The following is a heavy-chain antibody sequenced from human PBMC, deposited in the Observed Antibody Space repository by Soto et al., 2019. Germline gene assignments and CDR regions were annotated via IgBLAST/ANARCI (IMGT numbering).Heavy chain of an antibody. V-gene: IGHV1-8*01. Sequence: ASVKVSCKASGYTFTSYDINWVRQATGQGLEWMGWMNPNSGNTGYAQKFQGRVTMTRNTSISTAYMELSSLRSEDTAVYYCAREGWDSGASYYYYMDVWGKGTTVTVSS. CDR1: GYTFTSYD. J-gene: IGHJ6*03. CDR3: AREGWDSGASYYYYMDV. CDR2: MNPNSGNT. D-gene: IGHD1-26*01.